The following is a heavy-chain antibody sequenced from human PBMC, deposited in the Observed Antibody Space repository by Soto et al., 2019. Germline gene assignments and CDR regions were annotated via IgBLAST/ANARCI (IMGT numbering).Heavy chain of an antibody. V-gene: IGHV4-59*01. J-gene: IGHJ6*02. CDR1: GDSISTYY. CDR3: ARDLWGYCGTDCYPLDV. CDR2: IYYSGST. D-gene: IGHD2-21*02. Sequence: LSLTCTVSGDSISTYYWSWIRQPPGKGLEWIGYIYYSGSTNYNPSLKSRVTISVDTSKNQFSLKLNSVTAADTAVYYCARDLWGYCGTDCYPLDVWGQGTTVTVSS.